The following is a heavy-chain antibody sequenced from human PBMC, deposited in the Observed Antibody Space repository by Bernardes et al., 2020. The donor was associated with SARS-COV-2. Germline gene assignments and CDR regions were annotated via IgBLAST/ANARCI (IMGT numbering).Heavy chain of an antibody. J-gene: IGHJ4*02. Sequence: SETLSLTCAVYGGPLSDYYWRWIRQPPGKGLEWIGDINHSGTTNYNPSLKSRVTISVSTFKNQFSLRLRSVTAADTAVYYCARGPDSMVQGDMTYFDYWGQGTLVTVSS. CDR1: GGPLSDYY. CDR3: ARGPDSMVQGDMTYFDY. V-gene: IGHV4-34*01. D-gene: IGHD3-10*01. CDR2: INHSGTT.